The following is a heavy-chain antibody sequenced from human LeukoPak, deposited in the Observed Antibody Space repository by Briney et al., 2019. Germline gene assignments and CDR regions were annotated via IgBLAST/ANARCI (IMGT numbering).Heavy chain of an antibody. V-gene: IGHV3-30*02. CDR2: IRYDGSNK. D-gene: IGHD3-3*01. CDR1: GFTFSSYG. Sequence: GGSLRLSCAASGFTFSSYGMHWVRQAPGKGLEWVAFIRYDGSNKYYADSVKGRFTISRDNSKNTLYLQMNSLRAEDTAVYYCAKDHDFWSGYLTYWGQGTLVTVSS. CDR3: AKDHDFWSGYLTY. J-gene: IGHJ4*02.